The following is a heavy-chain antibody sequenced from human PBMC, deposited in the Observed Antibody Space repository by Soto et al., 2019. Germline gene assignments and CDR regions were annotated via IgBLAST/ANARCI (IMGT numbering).Heavy chain of an antibody. CDR1: SPFFSGSY. Sequence: SATLSVTCAAHSPFFSGSYLRWRNKSTGKGLEWIGEINHSGSTNYNPSLKSRVTISVDTSKNQFSLKLSSVTAADTAVYYCARGGGHIVVVPAAMLAFDIWGQGTMVS. CDR2: INHSGST. D-gene: IGHD2-2*01. V-gene: IGHV4-34*01. J-gene: IGHJ3*02. CDR3: ARGGGHIVVVPAAMLAFDI.